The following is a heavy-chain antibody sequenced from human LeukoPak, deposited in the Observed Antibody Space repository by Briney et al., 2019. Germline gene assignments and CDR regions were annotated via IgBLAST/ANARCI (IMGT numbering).Heavy chain of an antibody. V-gene: IGHV4-34*01. Sequence: PSETLSLTCAVYGGSFSGYYWSWIRQPPGKGLEWIGEINHSGSTNYNPSLKSRVTISVDTSKNQFSLKLSSVTAADTAVYYCARDRVAGPADYWGQGTLVTVSS. D-gene: IGHD6-19*01. CDR2: INHSGST. CDR3: ARDRVAGPADY. J-gene: IGHJ4*02. CDR1: GGSFSGYY.